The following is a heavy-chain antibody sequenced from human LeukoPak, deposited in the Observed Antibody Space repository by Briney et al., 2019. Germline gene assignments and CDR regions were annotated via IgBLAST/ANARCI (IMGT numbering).Heavy chain of an antibody. V-gene: IGHV3-7*01. CDR3: ARGGATRPDY. CDR2: IKEDGSEK. CDR1: GFTFSNYW. D-gene: IGHD6-6*01. Sequence: GGSLRLSCAASGFTFSNYWMSWVRQAPGKGLEWVANIKEDGSEKYYVDSVKGRFTISRDNAKNSLYLQMNSLRAEDTAVYYCARGGATRPDYWGQGALVSVSS. J-gene: IGHJ4*02.